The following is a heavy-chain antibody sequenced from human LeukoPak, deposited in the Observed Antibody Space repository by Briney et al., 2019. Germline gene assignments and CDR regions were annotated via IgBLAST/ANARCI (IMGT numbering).Heavy chain of an antibody. Sequence: PLQTLSLTCTVSGGSISSGDYYWRWIRQPPGKCLELIGYIYYSGSTYYNPSLKSRVTISVDTSKNQFSLKLSSLTAADTAAYDTARHETGTYSYYALWGQGTLIIVSS. CDR3: ARHETGTYSYYAL. CDR2: IYYSGST. J-gene: IGHJ4*02. CDR1: GGSISSGDYY. D-gene: IGHD1-1*01. V-gene: IGHV4-30-4*01.